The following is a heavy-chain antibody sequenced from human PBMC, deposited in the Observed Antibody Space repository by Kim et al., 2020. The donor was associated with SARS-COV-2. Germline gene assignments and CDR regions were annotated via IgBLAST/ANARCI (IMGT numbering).Heavy chain of an antibody. CDR3: ARDQGPFDY. Sequence: GNTNYAQKLQGRVTMTTDTSTSTAYIELRSLRSDDTAVYYCARDQGPFDYWGQGTLVTVSS. J-gene: IGHJ4*02. CDR2: GNT. V-gene: IGHV1-18*01.